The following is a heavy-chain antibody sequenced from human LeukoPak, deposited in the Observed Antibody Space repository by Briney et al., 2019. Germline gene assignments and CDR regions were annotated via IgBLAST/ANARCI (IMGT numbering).Heavy chain of an antibody. J-gene: IGHJ4*02. V-gene: IGHV3-66*01. D-gene: IGHD3-10*01. CDR2: IYSGGGT. Sequence: GGSLRLSCAASGFTFSSYSMNWVRQAPGKGLEWVSVIYSGGGTYYADSVKGRFTISRDNSKNTLFLQMNSLRAGDTAVYYCARGTVTMVDYWGQGNLVTVSS. CDR3: ARGTVTMVDY. CDR1: GFTFSSYS.